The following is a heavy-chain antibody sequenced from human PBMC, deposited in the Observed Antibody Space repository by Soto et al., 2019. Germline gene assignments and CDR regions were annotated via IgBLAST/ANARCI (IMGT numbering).Heavy chain of an antibody. CDR1: GYTFTSYA. V-gene: IGHV1-3*01. D-gene: IGHD4-17*01. J-gene: IGHJ5*02. Sequence: GASVKVSCKASGYTFTSYAMHWVRQAPGQRLEWMGWINAGNGNTKYSQKFQGRVTITRDTSASTAYMELSSLRSEDTAVYYCARDPDYGDYVGCFDPWGQGTLVT. CDR3: ARDPDYGDYVGCFDP. CDR2: INAGNGNT.